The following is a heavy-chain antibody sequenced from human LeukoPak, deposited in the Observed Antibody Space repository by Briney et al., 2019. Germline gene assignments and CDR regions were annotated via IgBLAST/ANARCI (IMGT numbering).Heavy chain of an antibody. D-gene: IGHD1-26*01. J-gene: IGHJ4*02. CDR2: SSAYNGNT. V-gene: IGHV1-18*01. Sequence: ASVKVSCKASGYTFTSSGISWVRPAPGQGLEWMGWSSAYNGNTNYAQKRQGRVTMTTDTSTSTAYMELRSLRSDDTAVYYCARVGEWELLRTNDYWGQGTLVTVSS. CDR3: ARVGEWELLRTNDY. CDR1: GYTFTSSG.